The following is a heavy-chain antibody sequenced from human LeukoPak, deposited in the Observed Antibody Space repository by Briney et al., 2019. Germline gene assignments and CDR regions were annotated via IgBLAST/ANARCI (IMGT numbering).Heavy chain of an antibody. CDR3: AKSRGESRGASNY. D-gene: IGHD1-26*01. J-gene: IGHJ4*02. V-gene: IGHV3-23*01. CDR2: ISGSGDIT. Sequence: PGGSLRLSCAASGFTFTSYAMNWVRQAPGKGLERVSFISGSGDITYYADSVKGRFTISRDNSKNTLYLQMNSLRAEDTALYYCAKSRGESRGASNYWGQGTLVTVSS. CDR1: GFTFTSYA.